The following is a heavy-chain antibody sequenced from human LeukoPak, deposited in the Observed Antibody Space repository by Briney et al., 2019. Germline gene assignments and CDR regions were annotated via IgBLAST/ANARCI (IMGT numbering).Heavy chain of an antibody. Sequence: GGSLRLSCAPTGSTPSSYSMSWVRQAPGKGLEWVSHISISGSTIHYADSVRGRFTISRDSAKNSLYLQMNSLRADDTAVYYCSTAKFDYWGQGTLLTVSS. CDR2: ISISGSTI. J-gene: IGHJ4*02. CDR3: STAKFDY. CDR1: GSTPSSYS. V-gene: IGHV3-48*01.